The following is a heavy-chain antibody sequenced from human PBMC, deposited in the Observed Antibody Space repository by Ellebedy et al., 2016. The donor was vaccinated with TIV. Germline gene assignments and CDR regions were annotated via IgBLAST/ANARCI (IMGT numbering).Heavy chain of an antibody. V-gene: IGHV3-7*01. CDR3: ARLIGGTCQCAFDI. CDR2: INQDGGEK. J-gene: IGHJ3*02. D-gene: IGHD2-15*01. Sequence: PGGSLRLSCAASVFTISRHWMSWVRQGPGKGLEWVANINQDGGEKNYVDSVRGRFTISRDNAKNSLYLQMNSLRAEDTAVYYCARLIGGTCQCAFDIWGQGTMVTVSS. CDR1: VFTISRHW.